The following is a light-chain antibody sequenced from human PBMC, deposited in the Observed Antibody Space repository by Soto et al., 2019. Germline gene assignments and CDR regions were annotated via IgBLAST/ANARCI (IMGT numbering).Light chain of an antibody. V-gene: IGKV3-11*01. CDR2: DAS. CDR1: QSVSTY. CDR3: QQRSDWPLT. J-gene: IGKJ4*01. Sequence: EIVMTQSPATLSVSPGGRATLSCRASQSVSTYLAWYQQKPGQAPRLLIYDASNRATGIPARFSGSGSGTDFTLTISSLEPGDFAVYYCQQRSDWPLTFGGGTKVDIK.